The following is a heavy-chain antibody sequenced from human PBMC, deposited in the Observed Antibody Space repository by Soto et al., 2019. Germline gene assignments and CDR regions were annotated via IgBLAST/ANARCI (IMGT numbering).Heavy chain of an antibody. J-gene: IGHJ4*02. CDR2: IIPIFGTA. V-gene: IGHV1-69*12. CDR3: ATNHCSGGSCYRYYFDY. CDR1: GGTFSSYA. Sequence: QVQLVQSGAEVKKPGSSVKVSCKASGGTFSSYAISWVRQAPGQGLEWMGGIIPIFGTANYAQKFQGRVTITADESTSTAYMELSSLRSEDTAVYYCATNHCSGGSCYRYYFDYWGQGTLVTVSS. D-gene: IGHD2-15*01.